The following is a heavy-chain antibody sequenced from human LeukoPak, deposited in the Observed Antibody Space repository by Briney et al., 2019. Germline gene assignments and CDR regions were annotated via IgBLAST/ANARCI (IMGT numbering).Heavy chain of an antibody. Sequence: LETLSLTCTVSGDSIDSYYWSWIRQPPGEGLQWIGYVFYSGPTNYDASLKSRVAISVDRSKNQFSLKLTAVSAADTAVYYCAGRSARYFDSWGQGTPVTVSS. J-gene: IGHJ4*02. V-gene: IGHV4-59*01. CDR2: VFYSGPT. D-gene: IGHD1-26*01. CDR3: AGRSARYFDS. CDR1: GDSIDSYY.